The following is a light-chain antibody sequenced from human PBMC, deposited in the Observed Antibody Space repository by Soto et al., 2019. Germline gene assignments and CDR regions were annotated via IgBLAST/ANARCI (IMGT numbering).Light chain of an antibody. Sequence: DMTQPASVSGSPGQSITISCTGTSSDIGNYNYVSWYQQHPGKAPKLMISEVSNRPSGVSNRFSGSKSGNTASLTISGLQPEDEADYYCSSYTSTSSYVFGGGTKVTVL. J-gene: IGLJ1*01. CDR3: SSYTSTSSYV. CDR1: SSDIGNYNY. CDR2: EVS. V-gene: IGLV2-14*01.